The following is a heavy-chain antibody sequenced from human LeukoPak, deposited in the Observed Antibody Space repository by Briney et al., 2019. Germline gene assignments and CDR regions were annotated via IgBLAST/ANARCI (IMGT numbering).Heavy chain of an antibody. J-gene: IGHJ6*03. V-gene: IGHV3-48*01. Sequence: GGSLRLSCAASGFSFSTYSMNWVRQAPGKGLKWVSYISGSSGTIYYADSVKGRFTMPRDNAKNSLYLQMNSLRAEDTAVYYCARISDSFYMDVWGKGTTVTVSS. CDR3: ARISDSFYMDV. CDR1: GFSFSTYS. D-gene: IGHD2-21*01. CDR2: ISGSSGTI.